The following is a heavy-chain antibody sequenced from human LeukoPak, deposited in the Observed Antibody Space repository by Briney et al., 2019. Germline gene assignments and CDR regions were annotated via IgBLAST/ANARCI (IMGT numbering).Heavy chain of an antibody. V-gene: IGHV1-18*01. CDR3: VRDCASDCSIKGHYFFDL. D-gene: IGHD2-21*02. Sequence: ASVKVSCKASGYTFTSYGISWVRQAPGQGLEWMGWISAYNGNTNYAQKLQGRVTMTTDTSTSTAYMELRSLTSDDTAVYYCVRDCASDCSIKGHYFFDLWGRGTLVTVSS. CDR1: GYTFTSYG. J-gene: IGHJ2*01. CDR2: ISAYNGNT.